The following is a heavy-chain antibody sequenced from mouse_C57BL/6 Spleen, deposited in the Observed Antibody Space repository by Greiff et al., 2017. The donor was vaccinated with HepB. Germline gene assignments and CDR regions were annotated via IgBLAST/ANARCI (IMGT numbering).Heavy chain of an antibody. Sequence: QVQLQQSGAELAKPGASVKLSCKASGYTFTSYWMHWVKQRPGQGLEWIGYINPSSGYTKYNQKFKDKATLTADKYSSTAYMQLSSLTYEDSAVYYCARHSIDYWGQGTTLTVSS. V-gene: IGHV1-7*01. CDR1: GYTFTSYW. CDR3: ARHSIDY. CDR2: INPSSGYT. J-gene: IGHJ2*01.